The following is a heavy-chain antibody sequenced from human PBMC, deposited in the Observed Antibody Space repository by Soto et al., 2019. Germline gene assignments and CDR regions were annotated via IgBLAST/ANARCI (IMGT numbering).Heavy chain of an antibody. CDR2: ISANNGNT. J-gene: IGHJ4*02. V-gene: IGHV1-18*01. CDR3: ARVPAYYYDSSGYQLDY. CDR1: GYTFTSYG. D-gene: IGHD3-22*01. Sequence: ASVKVSCKSSGYTFTSYGISWVRQAPGQGLEWMGWISANNGNTNYAQKLQGRVTMTTDTSTSTAYMELRSLRSDDTAVYYCARVPAYYYDSSGYQLDYWGQGTLVTV.